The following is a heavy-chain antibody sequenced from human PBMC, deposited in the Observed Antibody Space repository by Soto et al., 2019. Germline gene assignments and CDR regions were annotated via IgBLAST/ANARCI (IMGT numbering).Heavy chain of an antibody. J-gene: IGHJ4*02. CDR1: AGSISRYY. D-gene: IGHD5-18*01. CDR3: VGSLMSRAMESFDY. CDR2: ISYTVDA. V-gene: IGHV4-59*01. Sequence: SESLSLTCRVSAGSISRYYWGWVRQSPGGGLEWIAHISYTVDASYNPSLKSRVTISLDTSKNQIALSLMSVTAADTAVYYCVGSLMSRAMESFDYWGQGTLVTVSS.